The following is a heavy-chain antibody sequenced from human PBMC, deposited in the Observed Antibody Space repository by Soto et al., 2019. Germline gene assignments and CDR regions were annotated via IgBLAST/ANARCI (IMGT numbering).Heavy chain of an antibody. Sequence: EVQLLESVGGLVQPGGSLRLSCAASGFTFNNYAMTCVRNAPGKGLEWVSAISGGGDTTSYADSVKGRFTVSRDGSKNTLYLQMSSLRAEDTALYYCAKGRGGSGSLTPRVDFWGQGTLVTVSS. D-gene: IGHD3-10*01. J-gene: IGHJ4*02. CDR1: GFTFNNYA. CDR2: ISGGGDTT. CDR3: AKGRGGSGSLTPRVDF. V-gene: IGHV3-23*01.